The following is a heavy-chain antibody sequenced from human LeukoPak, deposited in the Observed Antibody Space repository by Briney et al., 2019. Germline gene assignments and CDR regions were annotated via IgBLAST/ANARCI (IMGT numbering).Heavy chain of an antibody. CDR3: ARGYGDYVEPHFDS. CDR1: GYTFSSYG. V-gene: IGHV1-18*01. D-gene: IGHD4-17*01. J-gene: IGHJ4*02. CDR2: ISAYNGNT. Sequence: ASVKVSCKTSGYTFSSYGINWVRQAPGQGLEWMGWISAYNGNTNSAQKFQGRVTMTTDTSTSTAYMELRSLRYGDTAVYYCARGYGDYVEPHFDSWGQGTLVTVSS.